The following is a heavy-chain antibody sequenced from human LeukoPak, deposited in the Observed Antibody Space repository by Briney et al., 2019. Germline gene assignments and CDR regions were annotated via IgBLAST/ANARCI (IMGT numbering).Heavy chain of an antibody. CDR3: AREYILTAYFGDF. D-gene: IGHD3-9*01. CDR1: GFTFTAYQ. J-gene: IGHJ4*02. CDR2: INPKSGDT. Sequence: GASVTVSCKASGFTFTAYQIHWVRQAPGQGLEWMGWINPKSGDTNYAQKFQGRVTMTWDTSITTAYMEFSSLRSDDTAVYFCAREYILTAYFGDFWGQGTLLTVSS. V-gene: IGHV1-2*02.